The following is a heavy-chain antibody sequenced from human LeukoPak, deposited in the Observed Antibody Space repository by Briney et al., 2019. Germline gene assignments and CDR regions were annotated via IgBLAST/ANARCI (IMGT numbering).Heavy chain of an antibody. J-gene: IGHJ4*02. CDR2: IHTSGST. Sequence: KPSETLSLTCTVSGDSISSSYWGWIRQPAGKGLEWIGRIHTSGSTYYSPSLKSRVTMSVDTSTNQFSLKLSSVTAADTAMYYCARVRLGRGIDYWGQGTLVTVSS. D-gene: IGHD6-19*01. CDR1: GDSISSSY. CDR3: ARVRLGRGIDY. V-gene: IGHV4-4*07.